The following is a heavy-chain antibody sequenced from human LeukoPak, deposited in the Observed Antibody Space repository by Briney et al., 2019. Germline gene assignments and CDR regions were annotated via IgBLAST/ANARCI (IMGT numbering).Heavy chain of an antibody. V-gene: IGHV1-69*05. Sequence: SVKVSCKASGGTFSSYAISWVRQAPGQGLEWMGGIIPIFGTANYAQKFQGRVTITTDESTSTAYMEQSSLRSEDTAVYYCARAASIKGPNSSSPSLNNHYYYYMDVWGKGTTVTVSS. J-gene: IGHJ6*03. CDR3: ARAASIKGPNSSSPSLNNHYYYYMDV. CDR2: IIPIFGTA. CDR1: GGTFSSYA. D-gene: IGHD6-6*01.